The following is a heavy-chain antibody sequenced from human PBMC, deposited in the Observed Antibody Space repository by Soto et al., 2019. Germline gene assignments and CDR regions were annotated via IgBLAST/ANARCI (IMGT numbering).Heavy chain of an antibody. CDR2: ISGSGGST. J-gene: IGHJ3*02. V-gene: IGHV3-23*01. CDR3: AKDLGDCSSTSCYDDGAFDI. D-gene: IGHD2-2*01. CDR1: GFTFSSYA. Sequence: PGGSLRLSCAASGFTFSSYAMSWVRQAPGKGLEWVSAISGSGGSTYYADSVKGRFTISRDNSKNTLYLQMNSLRAEETALYYCAKDLGDCSSTSCYDDGAFDIWGQGTMVTVSS.